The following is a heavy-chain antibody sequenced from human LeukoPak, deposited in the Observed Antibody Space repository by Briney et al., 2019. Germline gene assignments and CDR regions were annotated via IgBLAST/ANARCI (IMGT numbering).Heavy chain of an antibody. CDR2: IYSGGST. CDR1: GFTVSSNY. J-gene: IGHJ4*02. CDR3: ARNPGGNSDN. D-gene: IGHD4-23*01. Sequence: PGGSLRLSCAASGFTVSSNYMSWVRPAPGKGLERVSVIYSGGSTYYADSVKGRFTISRDNSKTTLYLQMNSLRAEDTAVYYCARNPGGNSDNWGQGTLVTVSS. V-gene: IGHV3-53*01.